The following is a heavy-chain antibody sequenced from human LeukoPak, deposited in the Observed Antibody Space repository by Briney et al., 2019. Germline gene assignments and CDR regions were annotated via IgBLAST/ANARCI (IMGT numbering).Heavy chain of an antibody. Sequence: PGGSLRLSCAASGFTFSSYRMSWVRQAPGKGLEWVANIKQDGSEKYYVDSVKGRFTISRDNAKNSMYLQMNSLRAEDTAVYYCARLYYYASGSYYIYFDYWGQGTLVTVSS. CDR2: IKQDGSEK. D-gene: IGHD3-10*01. CDR1: GFTFSSYR. V-gene: IGHV3-7*04. CDR3: ARLYYYASGSYYIYFDY. J-gene: IGHJ4*02.